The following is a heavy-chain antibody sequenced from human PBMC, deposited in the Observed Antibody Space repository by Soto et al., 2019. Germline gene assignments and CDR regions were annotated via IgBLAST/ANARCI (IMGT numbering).Heavy chain of an antibody. J-gene: IGHJ4*02. CDR2: IIPIFGTE. CDR3: ARVGADGDYGGGAFDY. CDR1: GGTFSSYA. D-gene: IGHD4-17*01. Sequence: QVQLVQSGAEVKKPGSSVKVSCKASGGTFSSYAISWVRQAPGQGLEWMGGIIPIFGTENYAQKFQGRVTITADESTSTADMELSSLRSEGTAVYYCARVGADGDYGGGAFDYWGQGTLVTVSS. V-gene: IGHV1-69*01.